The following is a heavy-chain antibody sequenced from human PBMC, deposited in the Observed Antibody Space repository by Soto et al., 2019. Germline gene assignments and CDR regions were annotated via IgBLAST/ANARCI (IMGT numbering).Heavy chain of an antibody. CDR1: GYSFASYW. CDR3: ARVYYYYGMDV. J-gene: IGHJ6*02. CDR2: IDPSDSYT. V-gene: IGHV5-10-1*01. Sequence: XESLKISCKGSGYSFASYWISWVRQMPGKGLEWMGRIDPSDSYTNYSPSFQGHVTISPDKSISSAYLQWSSLKASDTAMYYCARVYYYYGMDVWGQGTTVTVSS.